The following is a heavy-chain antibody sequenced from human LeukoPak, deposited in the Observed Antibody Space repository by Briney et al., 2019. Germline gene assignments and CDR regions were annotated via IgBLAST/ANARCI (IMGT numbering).Heavy chain of an antibody. CDR1: GYTFTGYY. V-gene: IGHV1-2*02. Sequence: ASVKVSCKASGYTFTGYYMHWVRQAPGQGLEWMGWINPNSGGTNYAQKFQGRVTMTRDTSISTAYMELSRLRSDDTAVYYCARVGGSYYPYSALTYYYYGMDVWGQGTTVTVSS. D-gene: IGHD1-26*01. CDR2: INPNSGGT. J-gene: IGHJ6*02. CDR3: ARVGGSYYPYSALTYYYYGMDV.